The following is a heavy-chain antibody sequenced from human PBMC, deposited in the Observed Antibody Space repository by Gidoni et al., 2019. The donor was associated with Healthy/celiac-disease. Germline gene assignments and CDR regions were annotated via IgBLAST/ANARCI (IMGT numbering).Heavy chain of an antibody. CDR2: IYPRASDT. Sequence: EVQLVQSGSLVKKPWESLKLSCQASGYSFTNYWIDWVRQMPGSGLEWMGIIYPRASDTRYSPSVQGQVTISADKSISTAYAQWSSLKSSDTAMYYGARGRMNDAFDIWGQGTMVTVSS. CDR1: GYSFTNYW. J-gene: IGHJ3*02. V-gene: IGHV5-51*01. CDR3: ARGRMNDAFDI.